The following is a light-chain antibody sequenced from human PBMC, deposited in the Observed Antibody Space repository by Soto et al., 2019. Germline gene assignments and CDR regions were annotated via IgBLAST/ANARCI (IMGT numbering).Light chain of an antibody. Sequence: EIVLTQSPGTLSLSPGDRATLSCRASQTISSTYLAWYQQKPGQAPRLLIYAASTRATGIPDRFSGSGSGTDFTLTISRLEPEDFAVYYCQQNKDWPGTFGQGTRLEI. CDR1: QTISSTY. CDR2: AAS. CDR3: QQNKDWPGT. V-gene: IGKV3-20*01. J-gene: IGKJ5*01.